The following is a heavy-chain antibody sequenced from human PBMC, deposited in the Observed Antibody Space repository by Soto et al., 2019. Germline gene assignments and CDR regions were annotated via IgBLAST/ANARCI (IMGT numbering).Heavy chain of an antibody. J-gene: IGHJ4*02. CDR2: IWYDGSNK. Sequence: GGSLRLSCAASGFTFSSYGMHWVRQAPGKGLEWVAVIWYDGSNKYYADSVKGRFTISRDNSKNTLYLQMNSLRAEDTAVYYCVKGYVVSGPDDYWGQGTLVTVSS. D-gene: IGHD2-15*01. CDR1: GFTFSSYG. CDR3: VKGYVVSGPDDY. V-gene: IGHV3-33*06.